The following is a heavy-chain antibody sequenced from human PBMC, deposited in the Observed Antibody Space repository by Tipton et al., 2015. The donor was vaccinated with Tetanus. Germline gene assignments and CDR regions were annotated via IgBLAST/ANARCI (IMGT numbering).Heavy chain of an antibody. CDR2: ISYDGSNK. Sequence: SLRLSCAASGFTFSSYAMHWVRQAPGKGLEWVAVISYDGSNKYYADSVKGRFTISRDNSKNTLYLQMNSLRAEDTAVYYCTFTGTKEKGQASFDYWGQGTLVTVSS. CDR1: GFTFSSYA. V-gene: IGHV3-30-3*01. D-gene: IGHD1/OR15-1a*01. CDR3: TFTGTKEKGQASFDY. J-gene: IGHJ4*02.